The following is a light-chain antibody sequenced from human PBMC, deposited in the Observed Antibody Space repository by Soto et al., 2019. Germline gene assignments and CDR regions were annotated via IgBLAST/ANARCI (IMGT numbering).Light chain of an antibody. J-gene: IGKJ2*01. CDR2: DAS. CDR3: QQYDDLPYT. CDR1: EDINNY. Sequence: DIQMTQSPSSLSASVGDRVTIACQASEDINNYLSWFQQKPGKAPKLLIYDASKLEAGVPSRFSGSGSGADFTFTIRSLQAEDIATYFCQQYDDLPYTFGQGTKLEIK. V-gene: IGKV1-33*01.